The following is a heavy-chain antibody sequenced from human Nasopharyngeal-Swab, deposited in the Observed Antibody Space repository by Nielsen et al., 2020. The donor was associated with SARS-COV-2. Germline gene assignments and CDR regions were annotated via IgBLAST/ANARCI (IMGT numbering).Heavy chain of an antibody. Sequence: ASVKVSCKASGYRFTGYGINWVRQAPGQGLEWMGWISAYNTNTDYAQKFQGRVTVTTDTSTNTAYMELRSLRSDDPAVYYCARSIGGNRSALGVNFDLWGRGTLVTVSS. CDR1: GYRFTGYG. CDR3: ARSIGGNRSALGVNFDL. CDR2: ISAYNTNT. V-gene: IGHV1-18*01. D-gene: IGHD3-16*02. J-gene: IGHJ2*01.